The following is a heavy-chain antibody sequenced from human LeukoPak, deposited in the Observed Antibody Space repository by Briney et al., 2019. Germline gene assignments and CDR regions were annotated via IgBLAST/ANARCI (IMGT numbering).Heavy chain of an antibody. CDR3: ARRITGYYYYYYMDV. CDR1: GYTFTSYD. Sequence: GASVKVSCKASGYTFTSYDINWVRQATGQGLEWMGWMNPNSGNTGYAQELQGRVTMTRNTSISTAYMELSSLRSEDTAVYYCARRITGYYYYYYMDVWGKGTTVTISS. V-gene: IGHV1-8*01. J-gene: IGHJ6*03. CDR2: MNPNSGNT. D-gene: IGHD1-14*01.